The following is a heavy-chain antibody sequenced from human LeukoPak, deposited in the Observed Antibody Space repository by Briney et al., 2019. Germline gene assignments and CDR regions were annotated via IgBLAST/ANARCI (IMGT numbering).Heavy chain of an antibody. J-gene: IGHJ6*02. V-gene: IGHV3-30*19. CDR3: ARQAQLPSPSYYYYYGMDV. CDR1: GFTFNSYG. D-gene: IGHD2-2*01. CDR2: ISYDGSNK. Sequence: GGSLRLSCVASGFTFNSYGMHWVRQAPGKGLEWVAVISYDGSNKYYADSVKGRFTISRDNSKNTLYLQMNSLRAEDTAVYYCARQAQLPSPSYYYYYGMDVWGQGTTVTVSS.